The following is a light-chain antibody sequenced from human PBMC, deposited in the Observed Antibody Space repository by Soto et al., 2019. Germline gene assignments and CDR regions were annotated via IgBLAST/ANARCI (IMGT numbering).Light chain of an antibody. CDR1: SSNIGAGYD. J-gene: IGLJ3*02. CDR2: GNS. Sequence: QSVLTQPPSVSGAPGQRVTISCTGNSSNIGAGYDVHWYQQLPGKAPTLLIFGNSHRPSGVPDRFFGSKSGTSASLAITGLQAEDEADYYCQSYDRSLSGSVFGGGTKLTVL. V-gene: IGLV1-40*01. CDR3: QSYDRSLSGSV.